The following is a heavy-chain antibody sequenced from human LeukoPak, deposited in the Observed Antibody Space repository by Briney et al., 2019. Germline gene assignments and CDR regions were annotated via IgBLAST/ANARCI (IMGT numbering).Heavy chain of an antibody. Sequence: GGSLRLSCAASGFTFSSSWMSWLRQAPGKGLEWVAGIKEDGSAKYYVDSVKGRFTISRDNAKNSLYLQMNSLRVEDTAVYYCARDPDHGAVDYWGQGTLVTVSS. J-gene: IGHJ4*02. CDR3: ARDPDHGAVDY. CDR1: GFTFSSSW. D-gene: IGHD3-16*01. V-gene: IGHV3-7*01. CDR2: IKEDGSAK.